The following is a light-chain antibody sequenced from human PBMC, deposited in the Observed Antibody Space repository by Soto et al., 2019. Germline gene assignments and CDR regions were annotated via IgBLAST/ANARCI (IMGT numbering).Light chain of an antibody. J-gene: IGLJ1*01. CDR2: DVA. Sequence: QSVLTQPASVSGSPGQSITISCPGSSSDVGGFNFVSWYQQHPGKAPKLMIYDVASRPSGVSNRFSGSKSGNTASLTISGLQTEDEADYYCSSYTTSSTRVFGTGTKVTVL. V-gene: IGLV2-14*03. CDR1: SSDVGGFNF. CDR3: SSYTTSSTRV.